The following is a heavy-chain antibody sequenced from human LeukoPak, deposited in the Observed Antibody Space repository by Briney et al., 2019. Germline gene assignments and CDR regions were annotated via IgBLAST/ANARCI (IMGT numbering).Heavy chain of an antibody. CDR2: IYYSGST. CDR1: GGSISSGDYY. V-gene: IGHV4-30-4*01. D-gene: IGHD3-22*01. CDR3: ARVYYYDNSGYGKDYFDY. Sequence: SETLSLTCTVSGGSISSGDYYWSWIRQPPGKGLERIGYIYYSGSTYYNPSLKSRATISVDTSKNQFSLKLSSVTAADTAVYYCARVYYYDNSGYGKDYFDYWGQGTLVTVSS. J-gene: IGHJ4*02.